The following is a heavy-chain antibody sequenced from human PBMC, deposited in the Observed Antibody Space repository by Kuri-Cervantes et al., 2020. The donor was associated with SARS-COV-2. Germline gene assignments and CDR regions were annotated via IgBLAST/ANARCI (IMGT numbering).Heavy chain of an antibody. CDR3: ARSTSFRRLVVISQGGAFDI. V-gene: IGHV1-2*04. Sequence: ASVKVSCKASGYTFTGYCMHWVRQVPGQGLEWMGWINPNSGGTNYAQKFQGWVTMTRDTSISTVYMELSRLRSDDTAVYYCARSTSFRRLVVISQGGAFDIWGQGTMVTVSS. D-gene: IGHD3-22*01. CDR1: GYTFTGYC. CDR2: INPNSGGT. J-gene: IGHJ3*02.